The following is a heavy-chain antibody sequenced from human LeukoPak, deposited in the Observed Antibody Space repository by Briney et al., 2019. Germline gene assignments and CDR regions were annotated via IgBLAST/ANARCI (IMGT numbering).Heavy chain of an antibody. CDR1: GFTFSSYG. J-gene: IGHJ4*02. CDR2: IRYDGSNK. CDR3: ARTDGYRSYYFDY. Sequence: GGSLRLSCAASGFTFSSYGMHWVRQAPGKGLEWVAFIRYDGSNKYYADSVKGRFTISRDNSKNTLYLQMNSLRAEDTAVYYCARTDGYRSYYFDYWGQGTLVTVSS. D-gene: IGHD5-24*01. V-gene: IGHV3-30*02.